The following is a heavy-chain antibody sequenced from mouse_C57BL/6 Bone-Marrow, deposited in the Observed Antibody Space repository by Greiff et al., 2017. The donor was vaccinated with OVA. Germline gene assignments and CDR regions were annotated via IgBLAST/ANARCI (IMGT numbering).Heavy chain of an antibody. Sequence: EVKLMESGPELVKPGDSVKISCKASGYSFTGYFMNWVMQSHGKSLEWIGRINPYNGDTFYNQKFKGKATLTVDKSSSTAHMELRSLTSEDSAVYYCAREGYDYDGDWYFDVWGTGTTVTVSS. J-gene: IGHJ1*03. CDR3: AREGYDYDGDWYFDV. CDR2: INPYNGDT. CDR1: GYSFTGYF. V-gene: IGHV1-20*01. D-gene: IGHD2-4*01.